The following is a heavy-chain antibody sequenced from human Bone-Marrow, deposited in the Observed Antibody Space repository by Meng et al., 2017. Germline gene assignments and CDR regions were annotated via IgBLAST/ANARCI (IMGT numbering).Heavy chain of an antibody. CDR2: IYWNDDK. J-gene: IGHJ4*02. CDR1: GFSLSTSGVG. V-gene: IGHV2-5*01. CDR3: AHRDSSSWYVNYFDY. Sequence: HSTLQEPAPTLVKPTQTLTLTCTFSGFSLSTSGVGVGWIRQPPGKALEWLALIYWNDDKRYSPSLKSRLTITKDTSKNQVVLTMTNMDPVDTATYYCAHRDSSSWYVNYFDYWGQGTLVTVSS. D-gene: IGHD6-13*01.